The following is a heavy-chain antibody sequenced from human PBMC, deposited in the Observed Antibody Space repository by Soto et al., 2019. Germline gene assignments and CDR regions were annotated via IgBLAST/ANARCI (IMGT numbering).Heavy chain of an antibody. CDR1: GFTFSSYW. Sequence: EVQLVESGGGLVQPGGSLRLSCVTSGFTFSSYWMHWVRQAPGKGLMWVSRITPDGTSASYADSVKGRFSTSRDNAKNTLYLQMTGLRADDTAIYYCARDLIIVDTPGDDFDYWGQGTLVAVSS. CDR2: ITPDGTSA. J-gene: IGHJ4*02. V-gene: IGHV3-74*01. D-gene: IGHD5-12*01. CDR3: ARDLIIVDTPGDDFDY.